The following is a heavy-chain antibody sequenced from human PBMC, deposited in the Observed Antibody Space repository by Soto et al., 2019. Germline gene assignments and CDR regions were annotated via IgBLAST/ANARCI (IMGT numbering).Heavy chain of an antibody. CDR2: ISGSGGST. Sequence: GGSLRLSCAASGFTFSSYPMSWVRQAPGKGLEWVSAISGSGGSTYYADSVKGRFTISRANSKNTLYLQMNSLRAEDTAVYYCAKTGWFGESEYYYYMDVWGKGTTVTVSS. CDR1: GFTFSSYP. V-gene: IGHV3-23*01. J-gene: IGHJ6*03. D-gene: IGHD3-10*01. CDR3: AKTGWFGESEYYYYMDV.